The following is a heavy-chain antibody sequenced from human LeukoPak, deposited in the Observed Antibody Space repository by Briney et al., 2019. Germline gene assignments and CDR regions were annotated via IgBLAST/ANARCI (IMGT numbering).Heavy chain of an antibody. D-gene: IGHD3-16*02. V-gene: IGHV1-69*05. CDR3: ARLRLGELSWFDP. Sequence: SVKVSCKASGGTFSSYVISWVRQAPGQGLEWMGRIIPIFGTANYAQKFQGRVTITTDESTSTAYMELSSLRSEDTAVYYCARLRLGELSWFDPWGQGTLVTVSS. CDR1: GGTFSSYV. CDR2: IIPIFGTA. J-gene: IGHJ5*02.